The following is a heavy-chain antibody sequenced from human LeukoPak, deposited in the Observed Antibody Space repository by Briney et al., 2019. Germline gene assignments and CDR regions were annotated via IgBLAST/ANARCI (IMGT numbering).Heavy chain of an antibody. V-gene: IGHV4-61*01. CDR2: IYYSGST. D-gene: IGHD2-21*02. CDR3: ARAAGTAVFDY. Sequence: SETLSLTCTVSGGSVSSGSYYWSWIRQPPGKGLEWIGYIYYSGSTNYNPSLKSRVTISVDTSKNQFSLKPSSVTAADTAVYYCARAAGTAVFDYWGQGTLVTVSS. CDR1: GGSVSSGSYY. J-gene: IGHJ4*02.